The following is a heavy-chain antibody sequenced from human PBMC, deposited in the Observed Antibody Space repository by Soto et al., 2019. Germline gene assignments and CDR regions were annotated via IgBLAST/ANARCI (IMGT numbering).Heavy chain of an antibody. Sequence: QMQLVQSGPDVKKPGTSVKVSCKASGFTFTSSAVQWVRQARGQRLEWIGWIVVGSGNTNDAQKFQERVTITRDMSTSTAYMELSSLISEETAVYYWAADELVLYYDFWDYYGMDVWGQGTTVTVSS. J-gene: IGHJ6*01. D-gene: IGHD3-3*01. CDR3: AADELVLYYDFWDYYGMDV. CDR1: GFTFTSSA. V-gene: IGHV1-58*01. CDR2: IVVGSGNT.